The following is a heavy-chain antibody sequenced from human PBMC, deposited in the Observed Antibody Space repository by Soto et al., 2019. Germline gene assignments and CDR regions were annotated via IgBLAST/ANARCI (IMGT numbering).Heavy chain of an antibody. Sequence: HLQLQESGPGLVKPSEPLSLMCSVSDDSINRDKFYWGWIRQPPGKGLKWIASIYYRGNAYYNPSLHTRVTIRLHRTRSQFSLKLNSVTAAYSVVYFCARLEGLATISYYFDFWGPGALVTVSS. J-gene: IGHJ4*02. CDR2: IYYRGNA. D-gene: IGHD3-9*01. V-gene: IGHV4-39*01. CDR1: DDSINRDKFY. CDR3: ARLEGLATISYYFDF.